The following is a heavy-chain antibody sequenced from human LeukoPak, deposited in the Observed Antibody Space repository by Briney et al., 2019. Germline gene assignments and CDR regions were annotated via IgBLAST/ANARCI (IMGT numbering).Heavy chain of an antibody. CDR3: ARDASNIDFAPYFYYMDV. Sequence: GGSLRFSCTASGFTLSLYSMHWVRQAPGKGLEWVSSIGRSSQYIYYGDSVRGRFTISRDNAKNSLYLDMNSPRAEDTAVYYCARDASNIDFAPYFYYMDVWGKGTTVTVSS. D-gene: IGHD3-3*01. V-gene: IGHV3-21*01. CDR1: GFTLSLYS. J-gene: IGHJ6*03. CDR2: IGRSSQYI.